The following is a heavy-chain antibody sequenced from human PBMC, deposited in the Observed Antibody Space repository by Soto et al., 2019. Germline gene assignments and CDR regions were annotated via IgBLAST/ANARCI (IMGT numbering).Heavy chain of an antibody. CDR2: IYYSGST. Sequence: SETLSLTCTVSGGSINNYYWTWIRQPPGKGLEWIGYIYYSGSTNYNPSLKSRVTISVDTSKNQLSLKLTSVTAADTAIYYCARSTSRYGDYSFDPWGQGTLVTVSS. CDR3: ARSTSRYGDYSFDP. J-gene: IGHJ5*02. D-gene: IGHD4-17*01. V-gene: IGHV4-59*01. CDR1: GGSINNYY.